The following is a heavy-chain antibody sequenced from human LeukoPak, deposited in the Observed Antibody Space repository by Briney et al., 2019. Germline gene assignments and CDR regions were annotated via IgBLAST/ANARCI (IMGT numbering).Heavy chain of an antibody. D-gene: IGHD2-2*02. CDR1: GYTFTSYG. Sequence: ASVKVSCKASGYTFTSYGISWVRQAPGQGLEWMGWISAYNGNTNYAQKLQGRVTMTTDTSTSTAYMELRSLRSDDKAVYYCGGVAYFSRTKCYIGGFYYYMEVWGKGTTVPV. V-gene: IGHV1-18*01. CDR2: ISAYNGNT. CDR3: GGVAYFSRTKCYIGGFYYYMEV. J-gene: IGHJ6*03.